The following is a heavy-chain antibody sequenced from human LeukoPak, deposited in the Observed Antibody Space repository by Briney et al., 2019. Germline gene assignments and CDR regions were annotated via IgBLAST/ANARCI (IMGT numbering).Heavy chain of an antibody. D-gene: IGHD1-14*01. J-gene: IGHJ6*02. CDR3: ARVITDYYYYYGMDA. Sequence: GGSLRLSCAASGFTFSSYSMNWVRQAPGKGLEWVSSISSSSSYIYYADSVKGRFTISRDNAKNSLYLQMNSLRAEDTAVYYCARVITDYYYYYGMDAWGQGTTVTVSS. V-gene: IGHV3-21*01. CDR1: GFTFSSYS. CDR2: ISSSSSYI.